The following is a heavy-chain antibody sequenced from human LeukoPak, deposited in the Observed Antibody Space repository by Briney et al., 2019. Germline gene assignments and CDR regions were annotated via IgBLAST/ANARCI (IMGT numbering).Heavy chain of an antibody. CDR3: VKSRSGYYYFDY. J-gene: IGHJ4*02. CDR1: GFTFSSYA. Sequence: PGGSLRLSCAASGFTFSSYAMNWVRQTPGKGLEWVSSMTGSGGSTNYADSVKGRFTISRDNSKDTLYLQMNSLRAEDTAVYYCVKSRSGYYYFDYWGQGTLVTVSS. V-gene: IGHV3-23*01. CDR2: MTGSGGST. D-gene: IGHD3-22*01.